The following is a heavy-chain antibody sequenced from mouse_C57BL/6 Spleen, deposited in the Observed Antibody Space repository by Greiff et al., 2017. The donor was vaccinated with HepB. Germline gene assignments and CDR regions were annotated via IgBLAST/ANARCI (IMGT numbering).Heavy chain of an antibody. Sequence: EVQRVESGGGLVKPGGSLKLSCAASGFTFSDYGMHWVRQAPEKGLEWVAYISSGSSTIYYADTVKGRFTISRDKAKNTLFLQMTSMRSEDTAMYYCARPHYYGSSPYAMDYWGQGASVTVSS. CDR3: ARPHYYGSSPYAMDY. CDR1: GFTFSDYG. J-gene: IGHJ4*01. V-gene: IGHV5-17*01. D-gene: IGHD1-1*01. CDR2: ISSGSSTI.